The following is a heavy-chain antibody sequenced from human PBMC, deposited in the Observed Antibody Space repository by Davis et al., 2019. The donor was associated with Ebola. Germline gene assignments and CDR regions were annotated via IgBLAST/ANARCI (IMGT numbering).Heavy chain of an antibody. V-gene: IGHV4-34*01. Sequence: SETLSLTCAVYGGSFSGYYWSWIRQPPGKGLEWIGSIYYTGSTYYNPSLKGRVTISVDTSKNQFSLNLSSVTAADTAVYYCARRSLTVTPHSFDIWGQGTMVTVSS. J-gene: IGHJ3*02. CDR1: GGSFSGYY. CDR2: IYYTGST. D-gene: IGHD4-17*01. CDR3: ARRSLTVTPHSFDI.